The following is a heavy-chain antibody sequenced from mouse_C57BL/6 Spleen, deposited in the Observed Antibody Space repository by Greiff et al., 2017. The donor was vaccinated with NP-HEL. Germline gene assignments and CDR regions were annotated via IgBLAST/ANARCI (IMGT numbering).Heavy chain of an antibody. V-gene: IGHV14-3*01. J-gene: IGHJ4*01. D-gene: IGHD1-1*01. CDR1: GFNIKNTY. CDR3: ARGGTTVVSTTMDY. CDR2: IDPANGNT. Sequence: EVMLVESVAELVRPGASVKLSCTASGFNIKNTYMHWVKQRPEQGLEWIGRIDPANGNTKYAPKFQGKATITADTSSNTAYLQLSSLTSEDTAIYYCARGGTTVVSTTMDYWGQGTSVTGSS.